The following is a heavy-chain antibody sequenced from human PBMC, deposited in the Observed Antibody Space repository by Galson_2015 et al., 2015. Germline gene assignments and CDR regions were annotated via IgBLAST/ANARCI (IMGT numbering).Heavy chain of an antibody. CDR2: IKSKAFGGKT. CDR1: GFTFGDSA. D-gene: IGHD6-6*01. CDR3: TRRKVSSSGNFDY. J-gene: IGHJ4*02. Sequence: SLTLSCAASGFTFGDSAIRRFRQAPGQGLEWVGFIKSKAFGGKTEYASSVKGRFTISRDDSKSIAHLQMNGLRTDDAAVYSWTRRKVSSSGNFDYWGQGTLVTVSS. V-gene: IGHV3-49*03.